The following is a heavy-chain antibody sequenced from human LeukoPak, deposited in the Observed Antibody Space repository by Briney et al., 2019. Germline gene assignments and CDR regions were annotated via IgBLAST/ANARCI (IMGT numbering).Heavy chain of an antibody. CDR3: ARDKDYGETLDY. D-gene: IGHD4-17*01. Sequence: PGRSLRLSCAASGFTFNTYGMHWVRQAPGKGLEWVAVIWYDGSDQYYADSVKGRFTISRDNSKNTLYLQMNSLRAEDTAVYYCARDKDYGETLDYWGQGTLVTVSS. CDR2: IWYDGSDQ. CDR1: GFTFNTYG. J-gene: IGHJ4*02. V-gene: IGHV3-33*01.